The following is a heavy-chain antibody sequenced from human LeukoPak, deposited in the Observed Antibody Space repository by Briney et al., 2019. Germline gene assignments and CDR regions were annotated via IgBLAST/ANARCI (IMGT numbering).Heavy chain of an antibody. CDR2: ISRNGGST. J-gene: IGHJ4*02. CDR3: ARGFRNGPFDC. Sequence: LGGSLRLPCEASGFTFDDYGMSWVRQPPGKGLEWVSGISRNGGSTDYADSVKGRFTISRDNAKNSHFLQMNSLRVEDTAFYYCARGFRNGPFDCWGQGTLVTVSS. V-gene: IGHV3-20*04. D-gene: IGHD2-8*01. CDR1: GFTFDDYG.